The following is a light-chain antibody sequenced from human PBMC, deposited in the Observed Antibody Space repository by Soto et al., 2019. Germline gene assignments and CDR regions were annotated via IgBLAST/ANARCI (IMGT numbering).Light chain of an antibody. V-gene: IGKV3-20*01. CDR2: GAS. CDR3: QQYGSSPPIT. CDR1: QSVNTN. Sequence: IVVTQSPATLSLSHGERATLSCRASQSVNTNFAWYQQKPGQAPRLLIYGASSRATGIPDRFSGSGSGTDFTLTISRLEPEDFAVYYCQQYGSSPPITFGQGTRLEFK. J-gene: IGKJ5*01.